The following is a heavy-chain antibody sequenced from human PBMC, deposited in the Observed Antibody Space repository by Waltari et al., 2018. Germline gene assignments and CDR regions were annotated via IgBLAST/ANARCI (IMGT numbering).Heavy chain of an antibody. J-gene: IGHJ3*02. D-gene: IGHD4-4*01. CDR3: ARGWYDYGNNVVNAVDI. CDR1: GGSFSGYY. Sequence: QVQLQQWGAGLLKPSETLSLTCAVYGGSFSGYYWSWTRQPPGKGLEWIGEINHSGSTNYNPSLKNRVTISVDASKKQFSLKLSSVAAADTDVYYWARGWYDYGNNVVNAVDIWGQGTMVTDSS. V-gene: IGHV4-34*01. CDR2: INHSGST.